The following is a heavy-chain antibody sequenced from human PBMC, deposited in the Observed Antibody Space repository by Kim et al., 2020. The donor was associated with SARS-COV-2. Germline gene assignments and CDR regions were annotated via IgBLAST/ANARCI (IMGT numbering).Heavy chain of an antibody. V-gene: IGHV3-48*02. Sequence: GGSLRLSCAASGFTFSSYSMNWVRQAPGKGLEWVSYISSSSTIYYADSVKGRFTISRDNAKNSLYLQMNSLRDEDTAVYYCARGYYDSSGYYYPEYFQHWGQGTLVTVSS. CDR2: ISSSSTI. CDR1: GFTFSSYS. CDR3: ARGYYDSSGYYYPEYFQH. D-gene: IGHD3-22*01. J-gene: IGHJ1*01.